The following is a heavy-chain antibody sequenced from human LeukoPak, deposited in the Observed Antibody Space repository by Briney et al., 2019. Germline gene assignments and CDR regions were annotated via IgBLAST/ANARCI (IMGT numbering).Heavy chain of an antibody. V-gene: IGHV3-23*01. Sequence: GGTLRLSCAASGFTFSSYGMSWVRQAPGKGLEWVSAISGSGGSTYYADSVKGRFTISRDNSKNTLYLQMNSLRAEDTAVYYCARDQGGSFGPFDYWGQGTLVTVSS. J-gene: IGHJ4*02. CDR3: ARDQGGSFGPFDY. D-gene: IGHD2-15*01. CDR2: ISGSGGST. CDR1: GFTFSSYG.